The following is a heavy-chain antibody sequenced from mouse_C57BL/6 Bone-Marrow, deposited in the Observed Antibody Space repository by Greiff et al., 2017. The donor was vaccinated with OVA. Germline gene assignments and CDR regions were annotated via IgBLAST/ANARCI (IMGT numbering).Heavy chain of an antibody. CDR3: ARYGGWLDY. CDR2: IRNKANGYTT. J-gene: IGHJ2*01. V-gene: IGHV7-3*01. CDR1: GFTFTDYY. D-gene: IGHD2-3*01. Sequence: DVKLVESGGGLVQPGGSLRLSCAASGFTFTDYYMSWVRQPPGKALEWLGFIRNKANGYTTEYSASVKGRFTISRDNSQSILYLQMNALRAEDSATYYCARYGGWLDYWGQGTTLTVSS.